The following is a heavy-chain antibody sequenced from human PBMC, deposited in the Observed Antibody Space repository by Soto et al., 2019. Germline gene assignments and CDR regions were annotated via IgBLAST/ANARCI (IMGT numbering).Heavy chain of an antibody. CDR3: ATHYITILDY. CDR2: ISGSGGTT. J-gene: IGHJ4*02. Sequence: EVQLLESGGGLVQPGGSLRLSCAASGFTFSSYDMSWVRQAPGKGLEWVSAISGSGGTTVYAGSARGRFTISRDNSKNTLYLQMNSLRAEDTAVYYCATHYITILDYWGQGTLVTVSS. D-gene: IGHD3-3*01. CDR1: GFTFSSYD. V-gene: IGHV3-23*01.